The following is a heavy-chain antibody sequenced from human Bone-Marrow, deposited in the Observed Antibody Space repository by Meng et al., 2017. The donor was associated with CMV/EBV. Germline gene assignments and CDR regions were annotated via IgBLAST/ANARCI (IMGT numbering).Heavy chain of an antibody. CDR1: GFTFSDYY. D-gene: IGHD5-12*01. V-gene: IGHV3-11*04. J-gene: IGHJ6*02. CDR2: ISSSGSTI. CDR3: ARGSSGYDYYYYYGMDV. Sequence: GESLKISCAASGFTFSDYYMSWIRQAPGKGLEWVSYISSSGSTIYYADSVKGRFTISRDNAKNSLYLQMNSLRAEDTAVYYCARGSSGYDYYYYYGMDVWGQGTTVTVSS.